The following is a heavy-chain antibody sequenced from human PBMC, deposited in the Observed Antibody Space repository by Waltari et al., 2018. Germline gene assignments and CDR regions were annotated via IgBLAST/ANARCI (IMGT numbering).Heavy chain of an antibody. Sequence: QLQLQESGPGLVKPSETLSLTCTVSGGSISSSSYYWGWIRQPPGKGLEWIGSIYYSGSTYYNPSLKGRVTISVDTSKNQFSLKLSSVTAADTAVYYCARLSSYGDYETSYSGVYYFDYWGQGTLVTVSS. CDR2: IYYSGST. V-gene: IGHV4-39*01. J-gene: IGHJ4*02. D-gene: IGHD4-17*01. CDR1: GGSISSSSYY. CDR3: ARLSSYGDYETSYSGVYYFDY.